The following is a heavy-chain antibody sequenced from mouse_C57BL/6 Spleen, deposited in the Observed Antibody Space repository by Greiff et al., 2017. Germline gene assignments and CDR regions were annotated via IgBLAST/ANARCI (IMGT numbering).Heavy chain of an antibody. Sequence: EVQRVESGGGLVQPGGSLSLSCAASGFTFTDYYMSWVRQPPGKALEWLGFIRNKANGYTTEYSASVKGRFTISRDNSQSILYLQMNALRAEDSATYYCARCYEGPYYGSSYWYFDVWGTGTTVTVSS. D-gene: IGHD1-1*01. CDR3: ARCYEGPYYGSSYWYFDV. CDR2: IRNKANGYTT. J-gene: IGHJ1*03. CDR1: GFTFTDYY. V-gene: IGHV7-3*01.